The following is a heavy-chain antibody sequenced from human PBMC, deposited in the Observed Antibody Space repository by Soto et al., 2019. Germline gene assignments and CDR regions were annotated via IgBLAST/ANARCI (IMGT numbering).Heavy chain of an antibody. CDR1: GFTFSSSS. J-gene: IGHJ5*02. V-gene: IGHV3-21*01. CDR2: ISSSNKYI. Sequence: GSLRLSCAASGFTFSSSSMHWVRQAPGKGLEWVASISSSNKYIYYADSVKGRFTISRDNGKNSLYLQMDSLRGEDTAVYYCARDPRKTSVVGGVMRTLYLGPWGQGTPVATSS. D-gene: IGHD3-3*02. CDR3: ARDPRKTSVVGGVMRTLYLGP.